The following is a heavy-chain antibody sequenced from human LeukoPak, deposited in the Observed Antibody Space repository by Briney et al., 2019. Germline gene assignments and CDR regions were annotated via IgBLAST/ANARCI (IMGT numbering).Heavy chain of an antibody. CDR3: AKDRLKNNWFDP. D-gene: IGHD2-8*01. CDR2: IRYDGNPK. CDR1: GFSFSSFG. Sequence: QPGGSLRLSCAASGFSFSSFGIHWVRQAPGKGLEWVAFIRYDGNPKYYADSVEGRFSISRDNSKNTLYLQMNSLRVEDTAVYYCAKDRLKNNWFDPWGQGTLVTVSS. V-gene: IGHV3-30*02. J-gene: IGHJ5*02.